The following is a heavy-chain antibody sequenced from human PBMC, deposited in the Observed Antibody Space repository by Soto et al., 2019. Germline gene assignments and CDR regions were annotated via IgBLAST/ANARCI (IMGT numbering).Heavy chain of an antibody. CDR2: ISAHNGDT. CDR3: ARDRGYSPDSFDV. J-gene: IGHJ3*01. CDR1: GYTFSSFG. D-gene: IGHD5-18*01. Sequence: ASVKVSCKASGYTFSSFGISWVRQAPGQGLEWMGWISAHNGDTNYAQKLQGRVTMTTDTSTSTVYMDLTSLRSDDTAMYYCARDRGYSPDSFDVWGQWTQVTVSS. V-gene: IGHV1-18*01.